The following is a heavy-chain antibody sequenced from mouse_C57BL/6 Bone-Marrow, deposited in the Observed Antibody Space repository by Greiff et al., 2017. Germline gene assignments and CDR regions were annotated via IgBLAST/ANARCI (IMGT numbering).Heavy chain of an antibody. CDR1: GFTFTDYY. Sequence: EVKLMESGGGLVQPGGSLSLSCAASGFTFTDYYMSWVRQPPGKALEWLGFIRNKANGYTTEYSASVKGRFTISRDNSQSILYLQMNALRAEDRATYYCARHPLLLYYGKDYWGQGTSVTVSS. CDR3: ARHPLLLYYGKDY. V-gene: IGHV7-3*01. CDR2: IRNKANGYTT. J-gene: IGHJ4*01. D-gene: IGHD6-1*01.